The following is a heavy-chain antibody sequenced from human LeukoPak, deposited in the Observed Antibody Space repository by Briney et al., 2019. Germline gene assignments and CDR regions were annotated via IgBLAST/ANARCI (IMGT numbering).Heavy chain of an antibody. CDR2: IKSKTDGGTK. D-gene: IGHD6-19*01. V-gene: IGHV3-15*01. Sequence: NPGGSLRLSCAASGFTFSSYGMHWVRQAPGKGLEWVGRIKSKTDGGTKDYAAPVKGRFTISRDDSKNTLYLQMNSLKTEDTAVYYCTTDRSGWYDYWGQGTLVTVSS. J-gene: IGHJ4*02. CDR3: TTDRSGWYDY. CDR1: GFTFSSYG.